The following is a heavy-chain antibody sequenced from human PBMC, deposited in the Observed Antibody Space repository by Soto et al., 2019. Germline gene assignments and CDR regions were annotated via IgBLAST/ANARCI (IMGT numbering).Heavy chain of an antibody. CDR3: ARDLGGYSAAFDY. CDR1: GGTFSSYT. Sequence: QVQLVQSGAEVKKPGSSVKVSCKASGGTFSSYTISWVRQAPGKGLEWMGRIIPILGIANYAQKFQGRVTITADKSTSTAYMELSSLRSEDTAVYYCARDLGGYSAAFDYWGQGTLVTVSS. D-gene: IGHD5-18*01. V-gene: IGHV1-69*08. J-gene: IGHJ4*02. CDR2: IIPILGIA.